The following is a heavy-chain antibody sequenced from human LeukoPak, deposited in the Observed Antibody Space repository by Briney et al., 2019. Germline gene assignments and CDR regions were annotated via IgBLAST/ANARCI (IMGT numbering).Heavy chain of an antibody. CDR1: DGSISSYY. CDR3: ARGEQLVYYFDY. Sequence: PSETLSLTCTVSDGSISSYYWSWIRQPAGKGLEWIGRIYTSGNTNYNPSLKSRVTMSIDTSRNQFSLKLSSVTAADTAVYYCARGEQLVYYFDYWGQGTLVTVSS. J-gene: IGHJ4*02. V-gene: IGHV4-4*07. D-gene: IGHD6-6*01. CDR2: IYTSGNT.